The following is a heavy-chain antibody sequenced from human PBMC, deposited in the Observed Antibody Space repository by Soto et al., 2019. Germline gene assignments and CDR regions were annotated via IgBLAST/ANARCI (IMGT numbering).Heavy chain of an antibody. V-gene: IGHV4-34*01. CDR2: INHSGST. Sequence: SETLSLTCAVYGGSFSGYYWSWIRQPPGKGLEWIGEINHSGSTNYNPSLKSRVTISVDTSKNQFSLKLSSVTAADTAVYYCASRHDYYGSGSYEKRNNWFDPWGQGTLVTVSS. J-gene: IGHJ5*02. CDR1: GGSFSGYY. CDR3: ASRHDYYGSGSYEKRNNWFDP. D-gene: IGHD3-10*01.